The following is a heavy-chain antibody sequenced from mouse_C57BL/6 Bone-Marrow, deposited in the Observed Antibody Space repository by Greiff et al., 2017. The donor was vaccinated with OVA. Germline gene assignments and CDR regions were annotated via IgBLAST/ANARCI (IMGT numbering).Heavy chain of an antibody. CDR1: GYTFTSYG. CDR2: IYPRSGNT. CDR3: ARERGSFAY. Sequence: VQLVESGAELARPGASVKLSCKASGYTFTSYGISWVKQRTGQGLEWIGEIYPRSGNTYYNEKFKGKATLTADKSSSTAYMELRSLTSEDSAVYFCARERGSFAYWGQGTLVTVSA. J-gene: IGHJ3*01. V-gene: IGHV1-81*01.